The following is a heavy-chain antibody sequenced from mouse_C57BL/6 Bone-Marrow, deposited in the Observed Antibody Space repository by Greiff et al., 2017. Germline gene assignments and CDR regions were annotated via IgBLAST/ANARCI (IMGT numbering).Heavy chain of an antibody. Sequence: EVQLQESGEGLVKPGGSLKLSCAASGLTFSSYAMSWVRQTPEKRLEWVAYISSGGDYIYYADTVKGRFTISRDNARNTLYLQMSSLKSEDTAMYYCTREGGGYYVRYFDYWGQGTTLTVSS. CDR3: TREGGGYYVRYFDY. CDR2: ISSGGDYI. J-gene: IGHJ2*01. D-gene: IGHD2-3*01. V-gene: IGHV5-9-1*02. CDR1: GLTFSSYA.